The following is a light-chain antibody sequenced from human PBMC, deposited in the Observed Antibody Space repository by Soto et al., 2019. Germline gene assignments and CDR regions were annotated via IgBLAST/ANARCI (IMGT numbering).Light chain of an antibody. Sequence: DIQMTQSSSSLSASVGDRVTITCRASQTISNYLNWYQQKPGEAPKLLIYATSSLQSEVPSRFSGSGSGTDFTLTISSLQPEDFATYYCLQTYSTPLTFGGGTKVEI. CDR1: QTISNY. CDR3: LQTYSTPLT. V-gene: IGKV1-39*01. J-gene: IGKJ4*01. CDR2: ATS.